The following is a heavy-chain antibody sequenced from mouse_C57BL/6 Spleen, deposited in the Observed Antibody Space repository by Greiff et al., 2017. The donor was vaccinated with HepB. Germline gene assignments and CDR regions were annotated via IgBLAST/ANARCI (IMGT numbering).Heavy chain of an antibody. Sequence: EVQLVESGGGLVKPGGSLKLSCAASGFTFSDYGLHWVRQAPEKGLEWVAYISSGSSTIYYADTVKGRFTISRDNAKNTLFLQMTSLRSEDTAMYYCARRTGTGGYFDVWGTGTTVTVSS. CDR2: ISSGSSTI. V-gene: IGHV5-17*01. J-gene: IGHJ1*03. CDR3: ARRTGTGGYFDV. D-gene: IGHD4-1*01. CDR1: GFTFSDYG.